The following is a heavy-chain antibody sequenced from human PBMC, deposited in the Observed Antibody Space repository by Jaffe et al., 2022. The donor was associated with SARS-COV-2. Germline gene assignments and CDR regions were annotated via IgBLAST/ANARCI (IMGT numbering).Heavy chain of an antibody. CDR1: GFTFGDYA. Sequence: EVQLVESGGGLVKPGRSLRLSCTASGFTFGDYAMSWFRQAPGKGLEWVGFIRSKAYGGTTEYAASVKGRFTISRDDSKSIAYLQMNSLKTEDTAVYYCTRGVVATIPGGPDSSGYPFDYWGQGTLVTVSS. D-gene: IGHD3-22*01. CDR3: TRGVVATIPGGPDSSGYPFDY. J-gene: IGHJ4*02. CDR2: IRSKAYGGTT. V-gene: IGHV3-49*05.